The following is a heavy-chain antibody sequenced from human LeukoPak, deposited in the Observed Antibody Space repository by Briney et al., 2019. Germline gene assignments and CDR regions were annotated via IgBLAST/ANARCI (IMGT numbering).Heavy chain of an antibody. CDR1: GGSITSTNW. Sequence: SETRSPTCGVSGGSITSTNWWSWVRQPPGQGLEWIGEISLTGRTNYNPSLIGRVIMSLDESRNQLSLTRTSVTAADTAMYYCTRESGPYCPFGYWGQGTLVIVPP. V-gene: IGHV4-4*02. D-gene: IGHD1-26*01. J-gene: IGHJ4*02. CDR3: TRESGPYCPFGY. CDR2: ISLTGRT.